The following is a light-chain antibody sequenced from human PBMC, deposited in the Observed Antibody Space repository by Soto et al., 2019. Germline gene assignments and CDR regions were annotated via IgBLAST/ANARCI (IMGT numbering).Light chain of an antibody. CDR2: AAS. CDR3: LQAYTFPRT. J-gene: IGKJ1*01. CDR1: QSISSY. Sequence: DIQLTQSPSLLSASVVHRVTITCRASQSISSYLNWYQQKPGKAPKLLIYAASTLQSGVPSRFSGSGSGADFILTINSLQPEDFATYYCLQAYTFPRTFGQGTKVDIK. V-gene: IGKV1-39*01.